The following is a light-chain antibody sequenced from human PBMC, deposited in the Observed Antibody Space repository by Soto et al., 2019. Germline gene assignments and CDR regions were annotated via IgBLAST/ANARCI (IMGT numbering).Light chain of an antibody. V-gene: IGKV3-20*01. CDR1: QSVSSTN. Sequence: ELVLTQSPGTLSLPPGERATLSCRASQSVSSTNLVWYQQKRGQAPRLLIYDASSRGTGIPDRFRGSGSGTDFTLTISRLEPEDFAVYFCQHYANSVWTFGQGTKV. J-gene: IGKJ1*01. CDR2: DAS. CDR3: QHYANSVWT.